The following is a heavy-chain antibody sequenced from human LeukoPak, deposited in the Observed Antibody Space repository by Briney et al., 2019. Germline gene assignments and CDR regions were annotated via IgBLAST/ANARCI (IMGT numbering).Heavy chain of an antibody. CDR2: ISGSGGVP. CDR3: AKRAYGSGSYYSFDS. Sequence: GGSLRLSCAASGFNFRNSAMSWVRQAPGKGLEWASTISGSGGVPYYADSVRGRFTISSDSSKNSLYLQMNSLRDEDTAVYYCAKRAYGSGSYYSFDSWGQGTLVTVSS. D-gene: IGHD3-10*01. J-gene: IGHJ4*02. V-gene: IGHV3-23*01. CDR1: GFNFRNSA.